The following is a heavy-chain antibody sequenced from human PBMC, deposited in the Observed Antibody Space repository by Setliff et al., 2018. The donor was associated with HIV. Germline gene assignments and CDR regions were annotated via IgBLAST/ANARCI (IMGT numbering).Heavy chain of an antibody. J-gene: IGHJ4*01. CDR1: GGSISSNSYY. V-gene: IGHV4-61*05. Sequence: SETLSLTCTVSGGSISSNSYYWGSSRQPHGKGLKGIRFTHTPWRTVSNPSLKRRVTFLMDLSRXQLSLHLAYVTTSDTAVYFCAPGEXVDSPSYHDWGQGTQVTVSS. CDR3: APGEXVDSPSYHD. CDR2: THTPWRT. D-gene: IGHD5-12*01.